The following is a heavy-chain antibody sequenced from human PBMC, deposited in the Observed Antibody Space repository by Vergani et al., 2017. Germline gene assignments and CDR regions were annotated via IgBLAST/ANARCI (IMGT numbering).Heavy chain of an antibody. CDR2: IYYSGST. D-gene: IGHD6-19*01. V-gene: IGHV4-39*01. J-gene: IGHJ4*02. CDR3: ARHATAVAGTPYYFDY. CDR1: GGSISSSSYY. Sequence: QLQLQESGPGLVKPSETLSLTCTVSGGSISSSSYYWGWIRQPPGKGLEWIGSIYYSGSTYYNPSLKSRVTISVDTSKNQFSLKLSSVTAADTAVYYCARHATAVAGTPYYFDYWGQGTLVIVSS.